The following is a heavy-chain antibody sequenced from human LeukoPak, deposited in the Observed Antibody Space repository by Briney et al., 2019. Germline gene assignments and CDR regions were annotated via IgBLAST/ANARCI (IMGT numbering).Heavy chain of an antibody. CDR3: ARDDKGISAFDI. V-gene: IGHV1-69*05. D-gene: IGHD2-15*01. CDR1: GGTFSSYA. J-gene: IGHJ3*02. Sequence: SVKVSCKASGGTFSSYAISWVRQAPGQWLEWMGGIIPIFGTANYAQKFQGRVTITTDESTSTAYMELSSLRSVDTAVYYCARDDKGISAFDIWGQGTMVTVSS. CDR2: IIPIFGTA.